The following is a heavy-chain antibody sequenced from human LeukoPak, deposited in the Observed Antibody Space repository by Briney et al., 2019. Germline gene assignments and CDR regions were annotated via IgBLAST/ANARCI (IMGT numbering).Heavy chain of an antibody. V-gene: IGHV3-23*01. CDR1: GFTFNNYA. CDR3: ARVGYYDSSGYRAFDI. Sequence: LAGGSLRLSCAASGFTFNNYAMNWVRQAPGKGLEWVSGISVSDSTYYADSVRGRFTASRDNSKNTLYLQINSLRAEDTAIYYCARVGYYDSSGYRAFDIWGQGTMVTVSS. J-gene: IGHJ3*02. CDR2: ISVSDST. D-gene: IGHD3-22*01.